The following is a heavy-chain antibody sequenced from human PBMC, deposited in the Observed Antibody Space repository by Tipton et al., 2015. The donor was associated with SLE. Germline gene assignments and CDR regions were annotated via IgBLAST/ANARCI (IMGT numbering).Heavy chain of an antibody. V-gene: IGHV1-8*01. Sequence: QVQLVQSGAEVKKPGASVKVSCKASGYTFTNYDINWVRQATGQGLEWMGWMNPNSGNTGYAQKFQGRVTMTRNTSISTAYMELSSLTSDDTAVYHCARAPLNYYYGVDFWGQGTTVTVSS. CDR2: MNPNSGNT. CDR3: ARAPLNYYYGVDF. J-gene: IGHJ6*02. CDR1: GYTFTNYD.